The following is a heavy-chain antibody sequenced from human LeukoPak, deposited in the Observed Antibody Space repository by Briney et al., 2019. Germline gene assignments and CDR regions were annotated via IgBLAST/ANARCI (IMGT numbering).Heavy chain of an antibody. CDR3: ARGPLYDYGDYVSLDY. V-gene: IGHV3-30*03. CDR2: ISYDGSNK. D-gene: IGHD4-17*01. J-gene: IGHJ4*02. CDR1: GFTFSSYS. Sequence: GGSLRLSCAASGFTFSSYSMNWVRQAPGKGLEWVAVISYDGSNKYYADSVKGRFTISRDNSKNTLYLQMNSLRAEDTAVYYCARGPLYDYGDYVSLDYWGQGTLVTVSS.